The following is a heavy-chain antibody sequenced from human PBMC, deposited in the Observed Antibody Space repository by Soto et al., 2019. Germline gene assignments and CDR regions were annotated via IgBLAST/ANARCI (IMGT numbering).Heavy chain of an antibody. CDR2: ISSSSSYI. V-gene: IGHV3-21*04. J-gene: IGHJ3*02. CDR1: GFXFSSYS. D-gene: IGHD3-22*01. CDR3: AKFITYYYDSSGPQNGAFDI. Sequence: GGSLRLSCAASGFXFSSYSMNWVRQAPGKGLEWVSSISSSSSYIYYADSVKGRFTISRDNAKNSLYLQMNSLRAEDTALYYCAKFITYYYDSSGPQNGAFDIWAKGQWSP.